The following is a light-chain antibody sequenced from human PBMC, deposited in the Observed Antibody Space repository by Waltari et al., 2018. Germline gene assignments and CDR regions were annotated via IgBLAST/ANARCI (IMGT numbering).Light chain of an antibody. CDR3: CSYAGSYTLV. V-gene: IGLV2-11*01. J-gene: IGLJ2*01. Sequence: QSALTQPRSVSGSPGQSVTISCTGTSSDVGGYNYVSWYQQHPGKAPKLMIYDVRKRPAGVPYRFSGSKSGNTASLTISGLQAEDEADYYCCSYAGSYTLVFGGGTKLTVL. CDR2: DVR. CDR1: SSDVGGYNY.